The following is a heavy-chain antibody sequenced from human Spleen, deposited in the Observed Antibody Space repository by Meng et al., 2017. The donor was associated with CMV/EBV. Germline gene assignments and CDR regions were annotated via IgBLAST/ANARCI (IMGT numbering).Heavy chain of an antibody. CDR3: AKILEAHIEYHFYGLDV. V-gene: IGHV3-23*01. CDR2: INAGGTKT. J-gene: IGHJ6*02. CDR1: GFTFRDYP. D-gene: IGHD3-3*01. Sequence: GGSLRLSCAASGFTFRDYPMDWVRQAPGKGLESIASINAGGTKTYYKDSVRGRFTISRDNSRNTVFLHMYSLTADDTAVYFCAKILEAHIEYHFYGLDVWGQGTTVTVSS.